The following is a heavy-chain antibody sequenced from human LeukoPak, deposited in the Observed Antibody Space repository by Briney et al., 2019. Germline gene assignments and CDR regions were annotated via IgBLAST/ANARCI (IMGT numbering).Heavy chain of an antibody. V-gene: IGHV3-21*01. CDR2: ISSSSSYI. CDR1: GFTFSSYS. J-gene: IGHJ4*02. Sequence: GGSLRLSCAASGFTFSSYSMNWVRQAPGKGLEWVSSISSSSSYIYYADSVKGRFTISRDNAKNSLYLQMNSLRAEDTAVYYCARVRFSAAAGTLAFDYWGQGTLVTVSS. CDR3: ARVRFSAAAGTLAFDY. D-gene: IGHD6-13*01.